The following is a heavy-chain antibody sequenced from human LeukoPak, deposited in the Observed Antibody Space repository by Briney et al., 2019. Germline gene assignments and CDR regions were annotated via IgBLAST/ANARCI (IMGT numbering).Heavy chain of an antibody. J-gene: IGHJ3*01. CDR1: GGSFSGYY. V-gene: IGHV4-34*01. Sequence: SETLSLTCAVYGGSFSGYYWSWFRQPPGKGLEWIGEINHSGSTNYNPSLKSRVTISVDTSKNQFSLKLSSVTAADTAVYYCASRARWLQLFSWGQGTMVTVSS. D-gene: IGHD5-24*01. CDR3: ASRARWLQLFS. CDR2: INHSGST.